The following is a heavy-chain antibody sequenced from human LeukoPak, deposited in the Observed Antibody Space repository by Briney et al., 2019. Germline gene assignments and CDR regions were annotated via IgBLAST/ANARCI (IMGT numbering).Heavy chain of an antibody. CDR1: GYSISSGYY. D-gene: IGHD6-13*01. CDR2: IYPSGTT. J-gene: IGHJ5*02. Sequence: SETLSLTCTVSGYSISSGYYWGWIRQPPGKGLEWIGNIYPSGTTYYNPSLKTRATISVDTSKNQFSLKLSSVTAADTAVYFCARAYSSSWYFNWFDPCGQGTRVTVSS. V-gene: IGHV4-38-2*02. CDR3: ARAYSSSWYFNWFDP.